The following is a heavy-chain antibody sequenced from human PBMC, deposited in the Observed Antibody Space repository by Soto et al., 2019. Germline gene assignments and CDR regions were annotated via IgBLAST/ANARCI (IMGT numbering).Heavy chain of an antibody. CDR3: ARDMTAY. V-gene: IGHV4-31*03. D-gene: IGHD3-16*01. CDR2: IHYSGNT. CDR1: GGSISSGGYY. Sequence: QVQLQESGPGLVKPSQTLSLTCTVSGGSISSGGYYWSWIHQYPGKGLEWIGNIHYSGNTYYNPSLKSRVAISVDTSKNQFSLKLSSVTAADTAVYYCARDMTAYWGQGTLVTVSS. J-gene: IGHJ4*02.